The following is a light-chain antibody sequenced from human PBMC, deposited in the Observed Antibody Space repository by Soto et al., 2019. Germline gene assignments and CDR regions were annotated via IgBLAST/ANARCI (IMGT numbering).Light chain of an antibody. V-gene: IGKV1-39*01. J-gene: IGKJ1*01. Sequence: DIQMTQSPSSLSASVGDRVTITCRASQNIDTYLNWYLQKPGQAPKLLIYSAYSLQSGVSPRFSGDGSRTDFTLTISSLQPEDFATYYCQQSYNFPRTFGQGTTV. CDR3: QQSYNFPRT. CDR1: QNIDTY. CDR2: SAY.